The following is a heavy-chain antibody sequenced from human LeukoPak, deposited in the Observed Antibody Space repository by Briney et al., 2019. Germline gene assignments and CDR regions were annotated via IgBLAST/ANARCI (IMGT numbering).Heavy chain of an antibody. J-gene: IGHJ4*02. CDR3: AKPLGYSSSWYGGIFDY. CDR2: ISGSGGST. CDR1: GFTFSSYA. Sequence: GGSLRLSCAASGFTFSSYAMSWARGAPGRGVVWFSAISGSGGSTYYADSVKGRFTISRDNSKNTLYLQMNSLRAEDTAVYYCAKPLGYSSSWYGGIFDYWGQGTLVTVSS. D-gene: IGHD6-13*01. V-gene: IGHV3-23*01.